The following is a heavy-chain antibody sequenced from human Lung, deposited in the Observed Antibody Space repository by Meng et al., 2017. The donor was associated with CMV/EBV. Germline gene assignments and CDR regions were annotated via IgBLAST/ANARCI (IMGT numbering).Heavy chain of an antibody. V-gene: IGHV4-59*01. J-gene: IGHJ4*02. Sequence: SETLSLXXTVSGGSISSYFWSWIRQPPGKGLEWIGYIYYTGSTNYNPSLKSRVTISVDTSKKQFSLKLSSVTAADTAVYYCARGRDFGVVTPGYWGQGTLVXVSS. CDR2: IYYTGST. CDR3: ARGRDFGVVTPGY. D-gene: IGHD3-3*01. CDR1: GGSISSYF.